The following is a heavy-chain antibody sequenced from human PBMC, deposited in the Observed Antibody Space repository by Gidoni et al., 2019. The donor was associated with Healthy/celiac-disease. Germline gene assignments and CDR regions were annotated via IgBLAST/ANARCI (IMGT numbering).Heavy chain of an antibody. J-gene: IGHJ4*02. Sequence: EVQLVASGGGLVQPGGSLRLSCSGSGCTFSSYWMSWVRQAPGKGLEWVANIKQDGREKYYVDSVKCRFTISRDNAKNSLYLQMNSLRAEDTAVYYCARGGRYYDSSGYYYFDYWGQGTLVTVSS. CDR3: ARGGRYYDSSGYYYFDY. D-gene: IGHD3-22*01. V-gene: IGHV3-7*01. CDR1: GCTFSSYW. CDR2: IKQDGREK.